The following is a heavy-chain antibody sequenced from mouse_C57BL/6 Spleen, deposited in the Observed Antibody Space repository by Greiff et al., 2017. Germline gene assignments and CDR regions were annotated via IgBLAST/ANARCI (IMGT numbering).Heavy chain of an antibody. Sequence: VQLQQPGAELVMPGASVKLSCKASGYTFTSYWMHWVKQRPGQGLEWIGEIDPSDSYTNYNQQFKGKSTLTVDKSSSTAYMQLSSLTSEDSAVYYCARRGSGNSWYFEVWGTGATVTVSS. CDR2: IDPSDSYT. V-gene: IGHV1-69*01. CDR3: ARRGSGNSWYFEV. CDR1: GYTFTSYW. J-gene: IGHJ1*03. D-gene: IGHD1-3*01.